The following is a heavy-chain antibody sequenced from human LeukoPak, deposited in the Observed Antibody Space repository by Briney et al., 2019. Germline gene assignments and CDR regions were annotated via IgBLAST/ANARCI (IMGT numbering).Heavy chain of an antibody. CDR3: AKDREYSSGWLFLFDY. CDR2: IRYDGSNK. D-gene: IGHD6-19*01. J-gene: IGHJ4*02. V-gene: IGHV3-30*02. CDR1: GFTFSSYG. Sequence: PGGSLRLSCAASGFTFSSYGMHWVRQAPGKGLEWVAFIRYDGSNKYYADSVKGRFTISRDNSKNTLYLQMNSLRAEDTAVYYCAKDREYSSGWLFLFDYWGQGTLVTVSS.